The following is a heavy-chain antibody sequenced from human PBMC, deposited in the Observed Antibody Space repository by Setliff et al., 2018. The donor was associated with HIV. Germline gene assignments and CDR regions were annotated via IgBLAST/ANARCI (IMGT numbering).Heavy chain of an antibody. CDR1: EFIFSYFS. D-gene: IGHD3-10*01. CDR2: INSDGSST. J-gene: IGHJ4*02. CDR3: VRDPPYYFGSGTFMYDY. Sequence: GGSLRLSCAGSEFIFSYFSMTWVRQAPGKGLEWVSRINSDGSSTNYADSVKGRFTISRDNAKNTLFLQMNSLRAEDTAVYYCVRDPPYYFGSGTFMYDYWGQGTLVTVSS. V-gene: IGHV3-74*01.